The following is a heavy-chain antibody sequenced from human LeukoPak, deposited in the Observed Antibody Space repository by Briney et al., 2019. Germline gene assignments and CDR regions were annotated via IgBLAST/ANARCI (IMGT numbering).Heavy chain of an antibody. CDR2: IYSGGST. CDR3: ARDPTFHTV. D-gene: IGHD4-11*01. CDR1: GFTVSTTY. V-gene: IGHV3-66*01. J-gene: IGHJ4*02. Sequence: GGSLRLSCAASGFTVSTTYMSWVHQAPEKGLEWVSAIYSGGSTYYADSVKGRFTISRDSSKNTLYLQMNSLRAEDAAVYYCARDPTFHTVWSQGTLVTVSS.